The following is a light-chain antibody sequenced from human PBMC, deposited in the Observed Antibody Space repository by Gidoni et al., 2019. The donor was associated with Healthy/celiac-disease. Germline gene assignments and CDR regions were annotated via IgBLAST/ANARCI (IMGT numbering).Light chain of an antibody. CDR2: GAS. Sequence: IVLTQSPGTLSLSPGERATLSCRASQSVSRSYLALYQQKPGQAPRLLIYGASSRAPGSPDRFSGSGSGTDFTLTISRREPEDCAVYYCQQYGSSRWTFGQGTKVEIK. CDR1: QSVSRSY. CDR3: QQYGSSRWT. V-gene: IGKV3-20*01. J-gene: IGKJ1*01.